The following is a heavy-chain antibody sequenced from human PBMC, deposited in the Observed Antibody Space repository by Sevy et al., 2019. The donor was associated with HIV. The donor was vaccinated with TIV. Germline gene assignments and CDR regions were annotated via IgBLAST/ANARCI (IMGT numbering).Heavy chain of an antibody. D-gene: IGHD6-13*01. J-gene: IGHJ4*02. Sequence: GGSLRLSCAASGFTFSSYAMHWVRQAPGKGLEWVAVISYDGSNKYYADSVKGRFTISRDNSKTTLYLQMNSLRAEDTAVYYCARGGIAAAATRGFDYWGQGTLVTVSS. CDR3: ARGGIAAAATRGFDY. CDR1: GFTFSSYA. CDR2: ISYDGSNK. V-gene: IGHV3-30*04.